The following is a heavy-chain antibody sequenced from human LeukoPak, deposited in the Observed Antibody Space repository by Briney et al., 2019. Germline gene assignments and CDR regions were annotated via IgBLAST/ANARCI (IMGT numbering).Heavy chain of an antibody. CDR3: AKDRGSGSYYYPTLDY. CDR1: GFTFSSYG. Sequence: GRSLRLSCAASGFTFSSYGMHWVRQAPGKGLEWVAVISYDGSNKYYADSVKGRFTISRDNSKNTLYLQMNSLRAEDTAVYYCAKDRGSGSYYYPTLDYWGQGTLVTVSS. D-gene: IGHD3-10*01. V-gene: IGHV3-30*18. CDR2: ISYDGSNK. J-gene: IGHJ4*02.